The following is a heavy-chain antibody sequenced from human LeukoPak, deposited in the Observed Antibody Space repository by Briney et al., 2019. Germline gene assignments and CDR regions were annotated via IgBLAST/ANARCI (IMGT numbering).Heavy chain of an antibody. V-gene: IGHV4-34*01. D-gene: IGHD2-15*01. J-gene: IGHJ5*02. CDR2: INHSGST. Sequence: SETLSLTCAVYGGSFSGYYWSWIRQPPGKGLEWIGEINHSGSTNYNPSLKSRVTISVDTSKNQFSLKLSSVTAADTAVYYCARGYCSGGSCYGENWFDPWGQGSLVTVSS. CDR3: ARGYCSGGSCYGENWFDP. CDR1: GGSFSGYY.